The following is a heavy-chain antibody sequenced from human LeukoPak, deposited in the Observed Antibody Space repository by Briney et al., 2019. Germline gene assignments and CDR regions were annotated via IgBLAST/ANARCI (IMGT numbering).Heavy chain of an antibody. Sequence: GGSLRLSCAASGFTFSSYGMHWVRQAPGKGLEWVAVISYDGSNKYYADSVKGRFTISRDNSKNTLYLQMNSLRAEDTAVYYRAKGSAYYDFWSGYYFYYGMDVWGQGTTVTVSS. CDR1: GFTFSSYG. CDR2: ISYDGSNK. V-gene: IGHV3-30*18. CDR3: AKGSAYYDFWSGYYFYYGMDV. J-gene: IGHJ6*02. D-gene: IGHD3-3*01.